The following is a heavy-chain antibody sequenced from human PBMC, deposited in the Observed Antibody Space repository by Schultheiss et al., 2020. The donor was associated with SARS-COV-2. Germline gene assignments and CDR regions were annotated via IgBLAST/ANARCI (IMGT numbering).Heavy chain of an antibody. CDR1: GLTLRSYA. D-gene: IGHD4-17*01. J-gene: IGHJ4*02. CDR2: ISGSGDTR. V-gene: IGHV3-23*01. Sequence: GGSLRLSCEASGLTLRSYAVSWVRQAPGSGLEWVAYISGSGDTRLYVDSVKGRFAISRDNSKNTVYLQMNSLRAEDTAVYSCAGGAAVTTSFDYWGQGTLVTVSS. CDR3: AGGAAVTTSFDY.